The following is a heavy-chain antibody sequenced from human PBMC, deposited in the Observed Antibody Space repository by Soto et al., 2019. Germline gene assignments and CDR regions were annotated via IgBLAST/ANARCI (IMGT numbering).Heavy chain of an antibody. V-gene: IGHV4-4*07. CDR2: IYTSGST. CDR1: GGSISSYY. D-gene: IGHD6-13*01. Sequence: KSSETLSLTCTVSGGSISSYYWSWIRQPAGKGLEWIGRIYTSGSTNYNPSLKSRVTMSVDTSKNQFSLKLSSVTAADTAVYYCARDFLAAAGTYYYYGMDVWGQGTTVTVSS. J-gene: IGHJ6*02. CDR3: ARDFLAAAGTYYYYGMDV.